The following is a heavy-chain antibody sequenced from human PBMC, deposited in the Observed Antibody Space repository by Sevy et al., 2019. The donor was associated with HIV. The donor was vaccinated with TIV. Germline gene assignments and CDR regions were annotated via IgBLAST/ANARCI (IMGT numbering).Heavy chain of an antibody. V-gene: IGHV1-8*01. J-gene: IGHJ6*02. CDR3: ARGPNSGSYRNYYYYHGMDV. CDR1: GYTFTNYD. D-gene: IGHD1-26*01. Sequence: ASVKVSCKASGYTFTNYDIHWVRQATGQGLEWMGWMNPNSGNTAYAQKFQGRVTMTTDTSISTAYMEMSSLRSEDTAVYYCARGPNSGSYRNYYYYHGMDVWGQGTTVTVSS. CDR2: MNPNSGNT.